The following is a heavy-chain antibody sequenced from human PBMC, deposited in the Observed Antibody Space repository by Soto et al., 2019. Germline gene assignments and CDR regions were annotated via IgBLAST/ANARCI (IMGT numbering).Heavy chain of an antibody. J-gene: IGHJ4*02. CDR3: AGDGIGGTVFRGYLDY. CDR2: IRFDGSNE. V-gene: IGHV3-33*01. Sequence: PGGSLRLSCAVPGGIFHGYGMHWVRQALGKGLEWVAIIRFDGSNEEYADSVKGRFTISRDNSKNTLYLQMNTLGAEETAVYYCAGDGIGGTVFRGYLDYWGRGTVVTVSS. CDR1: GGIFHGYG. D-gene: IGHD1-7*01.